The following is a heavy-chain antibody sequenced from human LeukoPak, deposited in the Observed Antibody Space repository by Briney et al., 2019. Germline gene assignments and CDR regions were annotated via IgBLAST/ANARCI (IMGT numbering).Heavy chain of an antibody. CDR3: ARLAIGSSLGYWYYYMDV. V-gene: IGHV4-59*01. CDR2: IYYSGST. J-gene: IGHJ6*03. Sequence: SETLSLTCTVSGGSISSYYWSWIRQPPGKGLEWIGYIYYSGSTNYNPSLKSRVTISVDTSKNQFSLKLSSVTAADTAVYYCARLAIGSSLGYWYYYMDVWGKGTTVTVSS. D-gene: IGHD2-21*01. CDR1: GGSISSYY.